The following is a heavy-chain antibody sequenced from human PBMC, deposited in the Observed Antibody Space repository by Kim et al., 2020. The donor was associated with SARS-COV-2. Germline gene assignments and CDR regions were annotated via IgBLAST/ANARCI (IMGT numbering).Heavy chain of an antibody. Sequence: GGSLRLSCAASGFTFSSYAMHWVRQAPGKGLEWVAIISYDGSNKYYADSVKGRFTISRDNSKNTLYLQMNSLRAEDTAVYYCARTDNLLLWFGELPVYWGQGTLVTVSS. D-gene: IGHD3-10*01. CDR1: GFTFSSYA. V-gene: IGHV3-30*04. J-gene: IGHJ4*02. CDR3: ARTDNLLLWFGELPVY. CDR2: ISYDGSNK.